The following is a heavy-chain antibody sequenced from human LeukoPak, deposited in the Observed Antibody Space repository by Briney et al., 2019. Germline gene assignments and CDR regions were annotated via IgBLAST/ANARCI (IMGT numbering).Heavy chain of an antibody. D-gene: IGHD6-13*01. CDR2: ISSSSRSI. CDR3: ARVAAGNTIDY. V-gene: IGHV3-48*04. CDR1: ESIFSTYS. Sequence: HPGGSLRLSCTASESIFSTYSMNWVRQAPGKGLEWVSYISSSSRSIYYADSVKGRFTISRDNAKNSLYLQMNSLRAEDAAVYFCARVAAGNTIDYWGQGTLVTVSS. J-gene: IGHJ4*02.